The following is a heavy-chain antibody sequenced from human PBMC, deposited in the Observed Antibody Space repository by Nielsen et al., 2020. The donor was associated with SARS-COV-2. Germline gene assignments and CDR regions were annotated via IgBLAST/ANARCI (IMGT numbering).Heavy chain of an antibody. CDR3: ARCPSIAVAGDFDY. Sequence: SETLSLTCTVSGGSISSYYWSWIRQPPGKGLEWIGEINHSGSTNYNPSLKSRVTISVDTSKNQFSLKLSSVTAADTAVYYCARCPSIAVAGDFDYWGQGTLVTVSS. J-gene: IGHJ4*02. CDR1: GGSISSYY. V-gene: IGHV4-34*01. D-gene: IGHD6-19*01. CDR2: INHSGST.